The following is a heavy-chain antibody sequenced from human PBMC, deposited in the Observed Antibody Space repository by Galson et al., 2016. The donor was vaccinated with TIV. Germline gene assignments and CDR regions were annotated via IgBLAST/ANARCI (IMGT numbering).Heavy chain of an antibody. V-gene: IGHV1-18*04. Sequence: QSGAEVKKPGASVKVSCKASGYTFTSYGISWVRQAPGQGLEWMGWISTYNGNTNYAQKLQGRVSMTTDTSTSTAYMELRGLRSDDTAVYYCARDRLSVRTAILFDYWGQGTLVPVSS. CDR3: ARDRLSVRTAILFDY. CDR1: GYTFTSYG. J-gene: IGHJ4*02. CDR2: ISTYNGNT. D-gene: IGHD2-21*02.